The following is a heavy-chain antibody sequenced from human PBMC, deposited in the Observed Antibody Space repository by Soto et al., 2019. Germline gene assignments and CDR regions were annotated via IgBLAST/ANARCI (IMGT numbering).Heavy chain of an antibody. J-gene: IGHJ4*02. CDR2: IWYDGSNK. V-gene: IGHV3-33*01. Sequence: PGGSLRLSCAASGFTFSRYGMHWVRQAPGKGLEWVAVIWYDGSNKYYADSVKGRFTISRDNSKNTLYLQMNSLRAEDTAVYYCARLGYSSSSDLDYWGQGTLVTVSS. CDR1: GFTFSRYG. CDR3: ARLGYSSSSDLDY. D-gene: IGHD6-13*01.